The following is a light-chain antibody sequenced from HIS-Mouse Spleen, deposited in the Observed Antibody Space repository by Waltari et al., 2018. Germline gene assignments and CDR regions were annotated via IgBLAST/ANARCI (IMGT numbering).Light chain of an antibody. Sequence: SSELTQPPSVSVSPGQTARNTCSGDALPKKHDYWYQQKSGQAPVLVIYEDSKRPSGIPERFSGSSSGTMATLTISGAQVEDEADYYCYSTDSSGNHRVFGGGTKLTVL. J-gene: IGLJ2*01. CDR2: EDS. CDR3: YSTDSSGNHRV. V-gene: IGLV3-10*01. CDR1: ALPKKH.